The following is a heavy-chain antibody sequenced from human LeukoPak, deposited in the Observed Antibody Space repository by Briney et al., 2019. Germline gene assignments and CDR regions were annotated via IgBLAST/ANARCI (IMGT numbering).Heavy chain of an antibody. V-gene: IGHV4-34*01. J-gene: IGHJ4*02. D-gene: IGHD5-12*01. CDR3: AREGIYSGYTDY. Sequence: SATLSLTCSVYGGSFSGYYWSWIRQPPGKGLDWIGEINHSGSTNYNPSLKSRVTISVDTSKNQFSLKLSPVTAADTAVYYCAREGIYSGYTDYWGQGTLVTVSS. CDR2: INHSGST. CDR1: GGSFSGYY.